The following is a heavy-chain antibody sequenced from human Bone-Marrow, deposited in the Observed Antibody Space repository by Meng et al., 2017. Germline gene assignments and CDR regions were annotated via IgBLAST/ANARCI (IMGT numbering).Heavy chain of an antibody. Sequence: GESLKISCAASGFTLSNYWMHWVRQAPGKWLVWVSRINGEGSDISYADSVKGRFTISRDNSKNTLYLQMNSLRAEDTAVYYCAGVTYSSGWYPPYYYYYGMDVWGQGNTVNVAS. CDR1: GFTLSNYW. V-gene: IGHV3-74*01. J-gene: IGHJ6*01. D-gene: IGHD6-19*01. CDR2: INGEGSDI. CDR3: AGVTYSSGWYPPYYYYYGMDV.